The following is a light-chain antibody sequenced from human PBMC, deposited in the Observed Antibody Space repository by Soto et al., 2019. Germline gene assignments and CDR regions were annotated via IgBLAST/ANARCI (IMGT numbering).Light chain of an antibody. Sequence: QSVLTQPPSASGTPGQRVTISCSGSSSNIGSNSVNWYQQLPGTAPKLLIYNNNQRPSGVPDRFSGSKSGTSASLAISGLQSEDESDYXXXXXXXXLDGPIFGTGTXVT. CDR1: SSNIGSNS. CDR3: XXXXXXLDGPI. J-gene: IGLJ1*01. CDR2: NNN. V-gene: IGLV1-44*01.